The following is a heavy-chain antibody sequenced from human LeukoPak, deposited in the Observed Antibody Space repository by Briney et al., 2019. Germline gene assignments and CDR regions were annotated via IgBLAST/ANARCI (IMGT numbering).Heavy chain of an antibody. CDR2: INPNSGGT. V-gene: IGHV1-2*02. J-gene: IGHJ6*02. CDR1: GYTFTGYY. Sequence: ASVKVSCKASGYTFTGYYMHWVRQAPGQGLEWMGWINPNSGGTNYAQKFQGRVTMTRDTSISTAYMELSRLRSDETAVYYCAREPHAYYYGMDVWGQGTTVTVSS. CDR3: AREPHAYYYGMDV.